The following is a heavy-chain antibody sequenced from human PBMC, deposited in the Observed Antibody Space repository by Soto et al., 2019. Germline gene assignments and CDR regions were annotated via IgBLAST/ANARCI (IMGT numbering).Heavy chain of an antibody. CDR2: IYWDDDK. J-gene: IGHJ3*02. CDR3: AHTHWGYDAFDI. D-gene: IGHD7-27*01. CDR1: GFSLSTSGVG. Sequence: SGPTLVKPTQPLTLTCTFSGFSLSTSGVGVGWIRQPPGKALEWLALIYWDDDKRYSPSLKSRLTITKDTSKNQVVLTMTNMDPVDTATYYCAHTHWGYDAFDIWGQGTMVTVSS. V-gene: IGHV2-5*02.